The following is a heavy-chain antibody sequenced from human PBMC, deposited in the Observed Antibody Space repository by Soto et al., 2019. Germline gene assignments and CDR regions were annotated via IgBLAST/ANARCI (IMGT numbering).Heavy chain of an antibody. D-gene: IGHD2-21*01. Sequence: QVQLLQSGAEVKKPGASVNISCKASGYTFTDSAMHWVRQAPGQGLEWMGWISTGNGNTKYSQKFQGRVTITRDTSATTANMELSSLRSEDTAVYYCAKGSRMWTPDYWGQGTLVTVSS. CDR1: GYTFTDSA. CDR2: ISTGNGNT. V-gene: IGHV1-3*04. CDR3: AKGSRMWTPDY. J-gene: IGHJ4*02.